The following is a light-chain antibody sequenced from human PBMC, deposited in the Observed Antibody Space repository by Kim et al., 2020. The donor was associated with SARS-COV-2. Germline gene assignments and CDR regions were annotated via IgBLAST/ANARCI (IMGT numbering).Light chain of an antibody. V-gene: IGKV1-5*01. J-gene: IGKJ1*01. CDR2: GAS. Sequence: DIQMTQSPSTLSASVGDRVTITCRAGQSINTLLAWYQHKPGRAPKLLIYGASSLEGGVPSRFSGSGSGTEFSLTISSLQSEDFATFYCQQYHSNPWTFGQGTKVDIK. CDR3: QQYHSNPWT. CDR1: QSINTL.